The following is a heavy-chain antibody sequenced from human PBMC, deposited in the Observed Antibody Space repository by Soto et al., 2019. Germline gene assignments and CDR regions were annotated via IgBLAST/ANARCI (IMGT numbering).Heavy chain of an antibody. D-gene: IGHD3-22*01. J-gene: IGHJ4*01. CDR2: IVVGSGNT. CDR3: AAADYYDSSGYYYGTDY. Sequence: SVKVSCHASGFTFTSSAVQWVRPARGQRLEWIGWIVVGSGNTNYAQKFQERVTITRDMATSTAYMELSSLRSEDTAVYYCAAADYYDSSGYYYGTDYSCQ. V-gene: IGHV1-58*01. CDR1: GFTFTSSA.